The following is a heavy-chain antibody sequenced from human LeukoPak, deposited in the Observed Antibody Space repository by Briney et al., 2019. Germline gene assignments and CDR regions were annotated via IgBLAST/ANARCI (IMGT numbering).Heavy chain of an antibody. D-gene: IGHD4-23*01. CDR3: ARGGNHDDY. Sequence: GGSLRLSCAASGFAFSSYSMNWARQAPGKGLEWVSSISSSSSYIYYADSVKGRFTISRDNAKNSLYLQMNSLRAEDTAVYYCARGGNHDDYWGQGTLVTVSS. CDR2: ISSSSSYI. V-gene: IGHV3-21*01. J-gene: IGHJ4*02. CDR1: GFAFSSYS.